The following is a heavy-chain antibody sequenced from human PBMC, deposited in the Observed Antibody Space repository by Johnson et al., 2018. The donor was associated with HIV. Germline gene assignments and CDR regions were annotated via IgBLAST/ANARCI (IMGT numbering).Heavy chain of an antibody. CDR2: ISYGGGKN. CDR3: ARGRKDIEAADGLDNDAFDM. J-gene: IGHJ3*02. V-gene: IGHV3-30*04. Sequence: QVHLVESGGGAVQPGRSLRLYCAVSEFTVTNYAMHWVRLAPGKGLQWVAVISYGGGKNYYGDSVEGRFTISKDISKNTLYLQMDSLRPEDTAVYYCARGRKDIEAADGLDNDAFDMWGQGTLVTVSS. CDR1: EFTVTNYA. D-gene: IGHD5-12*01.